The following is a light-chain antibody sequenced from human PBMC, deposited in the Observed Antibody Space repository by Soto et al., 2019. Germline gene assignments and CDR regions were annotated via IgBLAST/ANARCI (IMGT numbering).Light chain of an antibody. CDR2: SNS. Sequence: QSVLTQPPSASGTPGQTVTISCSGSTSNIGSDSVFWYQHLPGTAPKVLIYSNSHRPSGVPDRFSGSNSGTSASLAISGLRSEDEGDYYCSAWLDSLTAYVFGTGTKLTVL. CDR3: SAWLDSLTAYV. V-gene: IGLV1-47*02. J-gene: IGLJ1*01. CDR1: TSNIGSDS.